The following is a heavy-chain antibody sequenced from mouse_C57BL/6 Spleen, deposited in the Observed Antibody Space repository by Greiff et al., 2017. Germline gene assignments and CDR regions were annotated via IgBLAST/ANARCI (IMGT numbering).Heavy chain of an antibody. CDR2: ISDGGSYT. V-gene: IGHV5-4*01. Sequence: EVQLQESGGGLVKPGGSLKLSCAASGFTFSSYAMSWVRQTPEKRLEWVATISDGGSYTYYPDNVKGRFTISRDNAKNNLYLQMSHLKSEDTAMYYCARRAYYSNYWYFDVWGTGTTVTVSS. D-gene: IGHD2-5*01. J-gene: IGHJ1*03. CDR1: GFTFSSYA. CDR3: ARRAYYSNYWYFDV.